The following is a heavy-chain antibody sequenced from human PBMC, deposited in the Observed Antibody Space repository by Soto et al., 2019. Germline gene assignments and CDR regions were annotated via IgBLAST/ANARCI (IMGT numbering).Heavy chain of an antibody. Sequence: WSLRLSCAASGFIFSSYAMSWVRQAPGKGLEWVSAMSGSGGSTYYEDSVKGRFTISRDNSKNTLYLQMNSLRAEDTAVYYCANYSPRTPDYYYGMDDWGQGTTVTVSS. CDR1: GFIFSSYA. CDR3: ANYSPRTPDYYYGMDD. V-gene: IGHV3-23*01. J-gene: IGHJ6*02. CDR2: MSGSGGST. D-gene: IGHD2-15*01.